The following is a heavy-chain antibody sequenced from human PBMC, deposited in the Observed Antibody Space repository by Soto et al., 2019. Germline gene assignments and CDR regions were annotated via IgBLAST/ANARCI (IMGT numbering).Heavy chain of an antibody. Sequence: QVQLVQSGAEVKKPGSSVKVSCKASGGTFSSYTISWVRQAPGQGLEWIGRIIPILGIANYAQKFQGRVTITADKSTSTAYMELSSLRSEDTAVYYCARDDSSEYYFDYWGQGTLVTVSS. V-gene: IGHV1-69*08. CDR2: IIPILGIA. CDR3: ARDDSSEYYFDY. D-gene: IGHD6-19*01. J-gene: IGHJ4*02. CDR1: GGTFSSYT.